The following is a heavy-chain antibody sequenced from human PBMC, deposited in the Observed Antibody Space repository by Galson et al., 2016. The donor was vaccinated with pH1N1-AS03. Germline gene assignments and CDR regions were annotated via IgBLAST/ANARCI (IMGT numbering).Heavy chain of an antibody. D-gene: IGHD6-19*01. CDR3: ARSPSSAWHNFDY. V-gene: IGHV3-30-3*02. CDR2: TSYNGRNK. J-gene: IGHJ4*02. Sequence: SLRLSCAASGFAFSDYTMHWVRQAPGKGLEWVAVTSYNGRNKYYTDSVQGRFSISRDNSKNTLHLQMISLRDEDTAVYFCARSPSSAWHNFDYSGQGALVVVST. CDR1: GFAFSDYT.